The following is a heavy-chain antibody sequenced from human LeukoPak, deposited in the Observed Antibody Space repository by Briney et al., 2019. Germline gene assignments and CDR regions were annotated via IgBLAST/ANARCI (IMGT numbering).Heavy chain of an antibody. CDR1: GFTFSSYA. J-gene: IGHJ5*02. CDR3: AKDQAHHHSSGSLYDP. V-gene: IGHV3-30*02. D-gene: IGHD3-22*01. CDR2: IRDDASDK. Sequence: GGSLRLSCAASGFTFSSYAMHWVRQAPGKGLEWVAFIRDDASDKYYADSVKGRFTISRDNSENTLYLQMNSLGVEDTAVYYCAKDQAHHHSSGSLYDPWGRGSLVTVSS.